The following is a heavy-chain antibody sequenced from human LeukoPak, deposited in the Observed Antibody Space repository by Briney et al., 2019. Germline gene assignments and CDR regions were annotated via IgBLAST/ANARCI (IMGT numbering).Heavy chain of an antibody. J-gene: IGHJ4*02. CDR3: ARDLRESVATDYFDY. Sequence: PGGSLRLSCAASGFTVSSNYMSWVRQAPGKGLEWVSVIYSGGSTYYADSVKGRFTISRDNSKNTLYLQMNSLRAEDTAVYYCARDLRESVATDYFDYWGREPWSPSPQ. CDR2: IYSGGST. V-gene: IGHV3-66*01. CDR1: GFTVSSNY. D-gene: IGHD5-12*01.